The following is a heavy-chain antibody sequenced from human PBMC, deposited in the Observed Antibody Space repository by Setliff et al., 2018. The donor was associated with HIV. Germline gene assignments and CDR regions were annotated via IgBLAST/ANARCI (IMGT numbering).Heavy chain of an antibody. J-gene: IGHJ4*01. CDR2: MNTDGSST. CDR1: GFTFSSYW. V-gene: IGHV3-74*01. Sequence: LRLSCAASGFTFSSYWMHWVRQAPGKGLVWVFGMNTDGSSTRYADSVKGRFTISRDNAKNLLYLHMNSLSADDTAVYFCARDKWASGFDFWGHGTLVTVSS. CDR3: ARDKWASGFDF. D-gene: IGHD1-26*01.